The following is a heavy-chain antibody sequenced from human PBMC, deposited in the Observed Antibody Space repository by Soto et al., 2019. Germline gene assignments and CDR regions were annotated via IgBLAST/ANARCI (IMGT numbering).Heavy chain of an antibody. CDR1: GYTFTSYG. D-gene: IGHD3-3*01. CDR3: ARDDDFWSGYYSSNYYYGMDV. V-gene: IGHV1-18*04. J-gene: IGHJ6*02. Sequence: QVQLVQSGAEVKKPGASVKVSCKASGYTFTSYGISWVRQAPGQGLEWMGWISAYNGNTNYAQKLQGRVTMTTDTSTSTAYMELRSLRSDDRAVYYCARDDDFWSGYYSSNYYYGMDVWGQGTTVTVSS. CDR2: ISAYNGNT.